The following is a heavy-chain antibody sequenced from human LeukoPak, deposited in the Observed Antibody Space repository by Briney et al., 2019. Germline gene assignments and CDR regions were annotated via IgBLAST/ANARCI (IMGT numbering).Heavy chain of an antibody. CDR1: GFTFTSSA. V-gene: IGHV1-58*02. CDR2: IVVGSGNT. CDR3: AADLGYGYFDY. D-gene: IGHD5-18*01. Sequence: GASVKVSCKASGFTFTSSAMQWVRQARGQRLEWIGWIVVGSGNTNYAQKFQERVTITRDMSTSTAYMELSSLRSEETAVYYCAADLGYGYFDYWGQGTLVTVSS. J-gene: IGHJ4*02.